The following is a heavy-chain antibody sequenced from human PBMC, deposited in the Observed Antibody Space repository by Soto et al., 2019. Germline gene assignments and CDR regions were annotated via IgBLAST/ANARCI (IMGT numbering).Heavy chain of an antibody. CDR1: GFTFSNYA. J-gene: IGHJ4*02. V-gene: IGHV3-23*01. Sequence: EVQLLDSGGGLVKPGGSLRLSCAASGFTFSNYAMTWVRQGPGKGREGVSGISGRGGRSYYADSVKGRFTISRDNSKSTLYLQMNSLRAEDTAVYYCAKAYFVWSSEQPYYFDYWGQGTLVTVSS. D-gene: IGHD3-16*01. CDR2: ISGRGGRS. CDR3: AKAYFVWSSEQPYYFDY.